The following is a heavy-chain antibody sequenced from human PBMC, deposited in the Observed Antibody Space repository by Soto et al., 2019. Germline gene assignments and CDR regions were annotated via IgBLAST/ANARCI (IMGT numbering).Heavy chain of an antibody. Sequence: PSETLSLTCTVSGGSVSSGSYYWSWIRQPPGKGLEWLGYIFYSGSTNYNPSPKSRVTISVDTSKNQFSLKLSSVTAADTAVYYCARLQGRNYGSGTTSGMDVWGQGTTVTVSS. CDR2: IFYSGST. J-gene: IGHJ6*02. V-gene: IGHV4-61*01. CDR3: ARLQGRNYGSGTTSGMDV. CDR1: GGSVSSGSYY. D-gene: IGHD3-10*01.